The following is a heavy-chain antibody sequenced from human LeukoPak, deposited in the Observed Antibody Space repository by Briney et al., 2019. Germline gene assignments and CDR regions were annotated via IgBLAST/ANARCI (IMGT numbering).Heavy chain of an antibody. CDR3: ARGGGGSGWKNWFDP. V-gene: IGHV4-61*01. D-gene: IGHD6-19*01. CDR2: IYYSGST. Sequence: PSETLSLTCTVSGYSISSGYYRGWIRQPPGKGLEWIGYIYYSGSTNYNPSLKGRVTISVDTSKNKFSLKLNSVTAADTAVYYCARGGGGSGWKNWFDPWGQGTLVTVSS. J-gene: IGHJ5*02. CDR1: GYSISSGYY.